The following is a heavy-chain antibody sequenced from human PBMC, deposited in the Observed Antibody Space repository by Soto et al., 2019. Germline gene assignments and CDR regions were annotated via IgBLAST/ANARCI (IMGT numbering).Heavy chain of an antibody. D-gene: IGHD6-19*01. Sequence: GGSLRLSCVTSGFTFSSYAMSWVRQAPGKGLEWVSGISGSGDNTYYVDSVKGRFTISRDNAKNSLYLQMNSLRAEDTAVYYCARDSGIAVAPTKWGQGTLVTVSS. CDR3: ARDSGIAVAPTK. J-gene: IGHJ4*02. CDR2: ISGSGDNT. V-gene: IGHV3-23*01. CDR1: GFTFSSYA.